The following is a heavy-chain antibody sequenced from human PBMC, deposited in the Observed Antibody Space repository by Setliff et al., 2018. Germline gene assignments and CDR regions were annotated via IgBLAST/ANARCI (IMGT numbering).Heavy chain of an antibody. CDR2: IIPVLDIT. Sequence: ASVKVSCKASGGPLNSYSFSWVRQAPGQGLEWMGRIIPVLDITRYSQKFQGRVTITADKSTGIIYMELTSLRSDDTAVYYCARHPPPNYFDIGALDSWGQGTLVTVPQ. CDR3: ARHPPPNYFDIGALDS. V-gene: IGHV1-69*02. J-gene: IGHJ4*02. D-gene: IGHD3-22*01. CDR1: GGPLNSYS.